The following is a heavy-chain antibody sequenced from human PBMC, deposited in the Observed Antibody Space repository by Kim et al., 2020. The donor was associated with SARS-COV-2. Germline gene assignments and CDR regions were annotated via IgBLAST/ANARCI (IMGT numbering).Heavy chain of an antibody. D-gene: IGHD6-19*01. CDR3: ARDFGIAVAGTSNY. V-gene: IGHV3-33*05. CDR2: ISYDGSNK. J-gene: IGHJ4*02. CDR1: GFTFSSYG. Sequence: GGSLRLSCAASGFTFSSYGMHWVRQAPGKGLEWVAVISYDGSNKYYADSVKGRFTISRDNSKNTLYLQMNSLRAEDTAVYYCARDFGIAVAGTSNYWGQGTLVTVSS.